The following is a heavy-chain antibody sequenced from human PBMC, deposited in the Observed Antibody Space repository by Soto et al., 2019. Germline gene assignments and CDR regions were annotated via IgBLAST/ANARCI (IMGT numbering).Heavy chain of an antibody. CDR2: IIPIFGTT. Sequence: WASVKVSCKASGGTFSSYAISWVRQAPGQGLEWMGGIIPIFGTTNYAQKFQGRVTITADESTSTAYMELSSLRSEDTAVYYCAREWNCSGGSCYPYYYYYGMDVWGQGTTVTVS. D-gene: IGHD2-15*01. J-gene: IGHJ6*02. CDR3: AREWNCSGGSCYPYYYYYGMDV. V-gene: IGHV1-69*13. CDR1: GGTFSSYA.